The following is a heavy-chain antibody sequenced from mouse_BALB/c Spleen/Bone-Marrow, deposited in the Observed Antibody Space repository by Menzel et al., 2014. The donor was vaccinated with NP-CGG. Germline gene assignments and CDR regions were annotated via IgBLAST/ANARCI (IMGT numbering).Heavy chain of an antibody. D-gene: IGHD2-1*01. CDR1: GYTFTSYW. V-gene: IGHV1-87*01. CDR3: ASPYGNYDAMDY. Sequence: QVQLKESGAELARLGASVKLSCKASGYTFTSYWMQWVKQRPGQGLQWIGAIYPGDGDTRYAQKFRGKATLTADKSSNTAYMQLSSLTSEDSAVYFCASPYGNYDAMDYWGQGTSVTVSS. J-gene: IGHJ4*01. CDR2: IYPGDGDT.